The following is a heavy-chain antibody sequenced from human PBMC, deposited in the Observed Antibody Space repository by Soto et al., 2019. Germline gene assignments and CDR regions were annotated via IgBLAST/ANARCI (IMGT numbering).Heavy chain of an antibody. J-gene: IGHJ6*02. Sequence: ASVKVSCKASGYTFTSYGISWVRQAPGQGLEWMGWISAYNGNTNYAQKLQGRVTMTTDTSTSTAYMELRSLRSDDTAVYYCARDVLVGATGPTYYYYGMDVWGQGTTVTVSS. D-gene: IGHD1-26*01. V-gene: IGHV1-18*01. CDR2: ISAYNGNT. CDR1: GYTFTSYG. CDR3: ARDVLVGATGPTYYYYGMDV.